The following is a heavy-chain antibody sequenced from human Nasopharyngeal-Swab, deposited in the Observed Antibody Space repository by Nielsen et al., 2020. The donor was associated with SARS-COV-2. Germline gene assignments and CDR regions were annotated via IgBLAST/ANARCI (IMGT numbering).Heavy chain of an antibody. V-gene: IGHV3-15*01. CDR2: IKSKSDGGTT. D-gene: IGHD6-19*01. CDR1: GFTFSNAW. CDR3: AKSLRAVAGRDAFDI. J-gene: IGHJ3*02. Sequence: GGSLRLSCAVSGFTFSNAWMSWVRQAPGKGLEWVGRIKSKSDGGTTDCAAPVKGRFTISRDDSKNTLYLQMNSLRAEDTAVYYCAKSLRAVAGRDAFDIWGQGTMVTVSS.